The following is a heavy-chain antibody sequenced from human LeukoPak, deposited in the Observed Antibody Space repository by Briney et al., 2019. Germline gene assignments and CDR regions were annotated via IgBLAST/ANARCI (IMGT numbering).Heavy chain of an antibody. CDR2: INPNSGGT. CDR1: GYTFTGYY. V-gene: IGHV1-2*04. J-gene: IGHJ5*02. D-gene: IGHD2-2*01. CDR3: ARGGVPAAKFDP. Sequence: ASVKVSCKTSGYTFTGYYMHWVRQAPGQGLEWMGWINPNSGGTNYAQKFQGWVTMTRDTSISTAYMELSRLRSDDTAVYYCARGGVPAAKFDPWGQGTLVTVSS.